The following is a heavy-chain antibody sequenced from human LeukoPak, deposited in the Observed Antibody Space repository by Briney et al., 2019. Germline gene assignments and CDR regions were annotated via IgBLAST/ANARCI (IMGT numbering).Heavy chain of an antibody. J-gene: IGHJ4*02. CDR2: ISDVGTT. D-gene: IGHD5-12*01. Sequence: GGSLRLSRTTSGFTFRSYEMSWVRQAPGTGLEWVSYISDVGTTYYADSVKGRFTISRDNAKNSLFLQMNSLRAEDTAVYFCARENSGYDGGFDYWGQGTLVTVSS. CDR1: GFTFRSYE. V-gene: IGHV3-48*03. CDR3: ARENSGYDGGFDY.